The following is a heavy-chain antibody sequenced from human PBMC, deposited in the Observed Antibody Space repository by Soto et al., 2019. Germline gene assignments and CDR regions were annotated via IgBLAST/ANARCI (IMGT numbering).Heavy chain of an antibody. D-gene: IGHD3-10*02. J-gene: IGHJ6*02. Sequence: GASVKVSCKASGYTFTCYAMYWVRQAPGQRLEWMGWINAGNGNTKYSQKFQGRVTITRDTSASTAYMELSSLRSKDTAVYYCARAVFGEPLNYYGMDVWGQGTTVTVSS. V-gene: IGHV1-3*01. CDR1: GYTFTCYA. CDR2: INAGNGNT. CDR3: ARAVFGEPLNYYGMDV.